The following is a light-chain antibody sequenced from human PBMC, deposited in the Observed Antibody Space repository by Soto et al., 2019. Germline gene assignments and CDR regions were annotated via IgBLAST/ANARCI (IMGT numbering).Light chain of an antibody. CDR1: QSISSY. CDR2: AAS. V-gene: IGKV1-39*01. CDR3: QQSYSTPGT. J-gene: IGKJ1*01. Sequence: DIQMTQYPSSLSASVGDRVTITCRASQSISSYLNWYQQKPGKAPKLLIYAASSLQSGVPSRFSGSGSGTDFTLTISSLQPEDFATYYCQQSYSTPGTFGQGTKV.